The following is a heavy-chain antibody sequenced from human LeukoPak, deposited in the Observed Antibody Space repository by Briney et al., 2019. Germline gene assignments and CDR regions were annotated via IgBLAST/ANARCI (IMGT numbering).Heavy chain of an antibody. CDR1: GGTFSSYA. V-gene: IGHV1-69*04. Sequence: SVKVSCKASGGTFSSYAISWVRQAPGQGLEWMGRIIPILGIANYAQKFQGRVTITADKSTSAAYMELSSLRAEDTAVYYCEKNLYNSSWPSLLGYYYYGMDVWGQGTTVTVSS. CDR3: EKNLYNSSWPSLLGYYYYGMDV. J-gene: IGHJ6*02. CDR2: IIPILGIA. D-gene: IGHD6-13*01.